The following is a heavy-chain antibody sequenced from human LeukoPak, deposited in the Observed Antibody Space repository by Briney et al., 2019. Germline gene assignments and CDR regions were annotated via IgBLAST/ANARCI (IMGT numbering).Heavy chain of an antibody. Sequence: SQTLSLTCTVSGGSISSGSYYWSWIRQPAGKGLEWIGRIYTSGSTNYNPSLKSRVTISVDTSKNQFSLKLSSVTAADTAVYYCARGRGQYSSSPMDYYCYGMDVWGQGTTVTVSS. J-gene: IGHJ6*02. CDR2: IYTSGST. CDR1: GGSISSGSYY. V-gene: IGHV4-61*02. CDR3: ARGRGQYSSSPMDYYCYGMDV. D-gene: IGHD6-6*01.